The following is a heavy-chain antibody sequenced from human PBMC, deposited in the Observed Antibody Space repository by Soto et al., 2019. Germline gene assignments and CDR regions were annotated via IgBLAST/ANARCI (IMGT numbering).Heavy chain of an antibody. CDR2: INPNSGGT. V-gene: IGHV1-2*04. Sequence: ASVKVSCKASGYTFTGYYMHWVRQAPGQGLEWMGWINPNSGGTNYTQKFQGWVTMTRDTSISTAYMELSRLRSDDTAVYYCARLDDGWWFDPWGQGTLVTVSS. D-gene: IGHD1-1*01. CDR3: ARLDDGWWFDP. J-gene: IGHJ5*02. CDR1: GYTFTGYY.